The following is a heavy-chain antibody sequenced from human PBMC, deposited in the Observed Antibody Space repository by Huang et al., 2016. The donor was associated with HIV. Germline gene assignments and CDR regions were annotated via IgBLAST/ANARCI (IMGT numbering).Heavy chain of an antibody. V-gene: IGHV4-34*01. CDR3: ARGRSMVVFPIRYWYFDL. D-gene: IGHD3-10*01. CDR2: IKHNGNT. CDR1: GESFSGYY. J-gene: IGHJ2*01. Sequence: QVQLQQWGAGLVKPSETLSLTCAVFGESFSGYYWHWIRQPPGKGLEWIGEIKHNGNTNYHPSLNSPVTMSVDTARNQISLNLSSVTAADTAVYYCARGRSMVVFPIRYWYFDLWGRGTLVTVSS.